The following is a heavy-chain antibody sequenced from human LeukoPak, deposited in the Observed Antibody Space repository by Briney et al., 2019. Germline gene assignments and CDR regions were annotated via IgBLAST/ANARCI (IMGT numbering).Heavy chain of an antibody. J-gene: IGHJ6*02. Sequence: KPSETLSLTCAVYGGSFSGYYWSWTRQPPGKGLEWIGEINHSGSTNYNPSLKSRVTISVDTSKNQFSLKLSSVTAADTAVYYCARGTALYCSSTSCYGPRTRYYYGMDVWGQGTLVTVSS. D-gene: IGHD2-2*01. CDR3: ARGTALYCSSTSCYGPRTRYYYGMDV. CDR1: GGSFSGYY. V-gene: IGHV4-34*01. CDR2: INHSGST.